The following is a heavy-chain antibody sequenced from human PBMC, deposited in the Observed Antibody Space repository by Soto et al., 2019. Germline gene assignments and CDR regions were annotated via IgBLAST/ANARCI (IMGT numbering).Heavy chain of an antibody. CDR3: ARASGIAAAGTIVS. Sequence: QVRLQESGPRLVKPSQTLSLTCTVSGGSXSXXXXXXXXXXXXXXXXXEWIGYIHDSGSTYYTPSLERRLTMSVDTSRNQFSLRLTSGTAPDTAVYFCARASGIAAAGTIVSWGQGTLVTVSS. J-gene: IGHJ4*02. D-gene: IGHD6-13*01. V-gene: IGHV4-30-4*01. CDR2: IHDSGST. CDR1: GGSXSXXXXX.